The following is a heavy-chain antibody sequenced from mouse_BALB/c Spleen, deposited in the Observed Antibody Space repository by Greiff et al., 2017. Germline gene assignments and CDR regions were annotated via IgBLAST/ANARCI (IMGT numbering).Heavy chain of an antibody. CDR2: ISSGGGSI. CDR3: ARWDYYSMDY. Sequence: EVKLVESGGGLVKPGGSLKLSCAASGFAFSSYDMSWVRQTPEKRLEWVAYISSGGGSIYYPDIVKGRFTISRDNPKNTLFLQMTSLRSEDTAMYYCARWDYYSMDYWGQGTSVTVSS. CDR1: GFAFSSYD. J-gene: IGHJ4*01. V-gene: IGHV5-12-1*01.